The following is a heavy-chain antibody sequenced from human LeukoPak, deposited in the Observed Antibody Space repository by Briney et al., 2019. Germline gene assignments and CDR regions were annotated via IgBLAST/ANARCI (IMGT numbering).Heavy chain of an antibody. V-gene: IGHV1-69*13. D-gene: IGHD7-27*01. CDR1: GGTFSSYA. J-gene: IGHJ3*02. CDR2: IIPIFGTA. Sequence: SVKVSCKASGGTFSSYAISWVRQAPGQGLEWMGGIIPIFGTANYAQKFQGRVTITADASTSTAYMELSSLRSKDTAVYYCARDRGTGGGLDAFDIWGQGTMVTVSS. CDR3: ARDRGTGGGLDAFDI.